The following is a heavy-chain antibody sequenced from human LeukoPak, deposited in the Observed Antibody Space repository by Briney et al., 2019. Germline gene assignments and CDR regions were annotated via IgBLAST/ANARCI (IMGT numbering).Heavy chain of an antibody. CDR3: AKDWGEYFDYVWGSFTSSDS. D-gene: IGHD3-16*01. CDR2: ISSSGSTI. V-gene: IGHV3-48*03. J-gene: IGHJ4*02. Sequence: GGSLRLSCAASGFTFSSYEMNWVRQAPGKGLEWVSYISSSGSTIYYADSVKGRFTISRDNSKSTLYLQMNSLRAEDTAVYYCAKDWGEYFDYVWGSFTSSDSWGQGTLVTVSS. CDR1: GFTFSSYE.